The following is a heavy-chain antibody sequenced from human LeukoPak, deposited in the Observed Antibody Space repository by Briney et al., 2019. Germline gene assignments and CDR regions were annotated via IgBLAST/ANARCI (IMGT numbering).Heavy chain of an antibody. CDR3: ANRYGDLDY. D-gene: IGHD4-17*01. V-gene: IGHV3-30*02. J-gene: IGHJ4*02. CDR1: GFTFSNFW. Sequence: GGSLRLSCAASGFTFSNFWMAWVRQAPGKGLGWVAFIRYDGSNKYYADSVRGRFTISRDNSKNTLYLQMNSLRAEDTAVYYCANRYGDLDYWGQGTLVTVSS. CDR2: IRYDGSNK.